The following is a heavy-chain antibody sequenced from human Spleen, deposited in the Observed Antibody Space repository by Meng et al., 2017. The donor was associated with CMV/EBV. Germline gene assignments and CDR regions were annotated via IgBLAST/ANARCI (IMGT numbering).Heavy chain of an antibody. V-gene: IGHV3-53*01. CDR1: GFTVSSNY. Sequence: GESLKISCAASGFTVSSNYMSWVRQAPGKGLEWVSVIYSGGSTYYADSVKGRFTISRDNSKNTLYLQMNSLRAEDTAVYYCAKRGGRTAFDIWGQGTMVTVSS. D-gene: IGHD1-1*01. CDR2: IYSGGST. CDR3: AKRGGRTAFDI. J-gene: IGHJ3*02.